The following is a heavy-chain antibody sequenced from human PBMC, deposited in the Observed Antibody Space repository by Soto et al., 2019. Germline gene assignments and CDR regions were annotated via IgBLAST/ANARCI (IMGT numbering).Heavy chain of an antibody. CDR1: GGSISSGGYY. Sequence: SETLSLTCTVSGGSISSGGYYWSWIRQHPGKGLGWIGFIFYSGSTSYNPSLKSRVTISVDTSKNQFSLRLSSVTAADTAVYYCARKYYYDSSGYYPPDAFNIWGQGTMVTVSS. V-gene: IGHV4-31*03. D-gene: IGHD3-22*01. CDR2: IFYSGST. J-gene: IGHJ3*02. CDR3: ARKYYYDSSGYYPPDAFNI.